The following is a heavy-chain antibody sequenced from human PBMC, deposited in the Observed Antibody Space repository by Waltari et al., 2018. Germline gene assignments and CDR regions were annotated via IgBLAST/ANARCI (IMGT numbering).Heavy chain of an antibody. V-gene: IGHV3-66*02. D-gene: IGHD5-18*01. J-gene: IGHJ4*02. Sequence: EVELVESGGGWVQPGRSRRLSCAATGLTLGSNTMTWLRQAPEKGLEWVSVIYSGGSTYYADSVRGRFTISRDNSKNTLYLQMNSLRTEDTAVYYCARGFSHGYSRGYDYWGQGTLVTVSS. CDR2: IYSGGST. CDR3: ARGFSHGYSRGYDY. CDR1: GLTLGSNT.